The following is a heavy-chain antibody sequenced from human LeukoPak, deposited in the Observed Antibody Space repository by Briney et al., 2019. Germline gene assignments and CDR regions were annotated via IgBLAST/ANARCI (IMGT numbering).Heavy chain of an antibody. CDR2: INHSGST. CDR3: ARGGGWIVVVPAAMVWFDP. CDR1: GGSFSGYY. D-gene: IGHD2-2*01. Sequence: SETLSLTCAVYGGSFSGYYWSRIRQPPGKGLEWIGEINHSGSTNYNPSLKSRVTISVDTSRNQFSLKLSSVTAADTAVYYCARGGGWIVVVPAAMVWFDPWGQGTLVTVSS. J-gene: IGHJ5*02. V-gene: IGHV4-34*01.